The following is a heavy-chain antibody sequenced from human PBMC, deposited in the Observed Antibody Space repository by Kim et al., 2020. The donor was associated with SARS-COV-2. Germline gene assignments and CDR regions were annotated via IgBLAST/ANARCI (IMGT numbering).Heavy chain of an antibody. Sequence: SETLSHTCTVSGGSISSGGYYWSWIRQHPGKGLEWIGYIYYSGSTYYNPSLKSRVTISVDTSKNQFSLKLSSVTAADTAVYYCARAYYYGSGSYSGSWFDPWGQGTLVTVSS. CDR2: IYYSGST. CDR1: GGSISSGGYY. V-gene: IGHV4-31*03. J-gene: IGHJ5*02. D-gene: IGHD3-10*01. CDR3: ARAYYYGSGSYSGSWFDP.